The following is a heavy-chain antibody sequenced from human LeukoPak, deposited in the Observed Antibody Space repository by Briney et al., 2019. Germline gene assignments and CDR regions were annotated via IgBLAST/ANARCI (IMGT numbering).Heavy chain of an antibody. V-gene: IGHV3-73*01. D-gene: IGHD1-26*01. J-gene: IGHJ6*03. Sequence: GGSLRLSCAASGFTFSGSAMHWVRQAFGKGLEWVGRIRSKANSYATAYAASVKGRFTISRDDSKNTAYLQMNSLKTEDTAVYYCTRGDDSGSYYGYYYYMDVWGKGTTVTVSS. CDR2: IRSKANSYAT. CDR3: TRGDDSGSYYGYYYYMDV. CDR1: GFTFSGSA.